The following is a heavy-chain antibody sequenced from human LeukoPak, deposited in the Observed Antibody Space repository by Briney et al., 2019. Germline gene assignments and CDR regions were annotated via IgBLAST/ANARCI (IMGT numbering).Heavy chain of an antibody. J-gene: IGHJ2*01. Sequence: ASETLSLTCTVSGGSINDYYWSWIRQPPGEGLEWIGNIYYSGTTSYNPSLESRVIISVDTSKNQFSLKLNSVTAADTAVYYCARDFPPPQYSASIRPRRVLQLWGPGTLVTGSP. D-gene: IGHD5-12*01. V-gene: IGHV4-59*01. CDR3: ARDFPPPQYSASIRPRRVLQL. CDR2: IYYSGTT. CDR1: GGSINDYY.